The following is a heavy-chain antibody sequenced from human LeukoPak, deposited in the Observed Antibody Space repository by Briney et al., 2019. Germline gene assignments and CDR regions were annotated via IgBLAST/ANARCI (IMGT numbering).Heavy chain of an antibody. J-gene: IGHJ4*02. CDR1: GGSISSYY. CDR2: IYYSGST. Sequence: PSETLSLTCTVSGGSISSYYWSWIRQPSGKGLEWIGYIYYSGSTNYNPSLKSRVTISVDTSKNQFSLKLSSVTAADTAVYYCASIKYGSGSYYSIDYWGQGTLITVSS. V-gene: IGHV4-59*01. CDR3: ASIKYGSGSYYSIDY. D-gene: IGHD3-10*01.